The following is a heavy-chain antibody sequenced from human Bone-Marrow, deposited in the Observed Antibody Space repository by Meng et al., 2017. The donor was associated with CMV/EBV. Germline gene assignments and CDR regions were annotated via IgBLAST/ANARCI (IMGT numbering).Heavy chain of an antibody. CDR3: ARGQVQCSTINCHDYRFSGMDV. J-gene: IGHJ6*02. CDR2: ISAYNGNT. D-gene: IGHD2/OR15-2a*01. V-gene: IGHV1-18*01. Sequence: ASVKVSCKASGYTFTSYGISWVRQAPGQGLEWMGWISAYNGNTNYAQKLQGRVTMTTDTSTSTAYMELRSLRSDDTAVYYCARGQVQCSTINCHDYRFSGMDVWGQRTTVTVSS. CDR1: GYTFTSYG.